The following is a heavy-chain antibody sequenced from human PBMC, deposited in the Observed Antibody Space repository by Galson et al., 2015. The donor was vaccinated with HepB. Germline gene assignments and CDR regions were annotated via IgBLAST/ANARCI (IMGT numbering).Heavy chain of an antibody. Sequence: SLRLSCAASGFTFSSYAMSWVRQAPGKGLEWVSAISGSGGSTYYADSVKGRFTISRDNSKNTLYLQMNSLRAEDTAVYYCAKDQSGPGGFDYWGQGTLVTVSS. J-gene: IGHJ4*02. D-gene: IGHD3-10*01. CDR2: ISGSGGST. CDR1: GFTFSSYA. CDR3: AKDQSGPGGFDY. V-gene: IGHV3-23*01.